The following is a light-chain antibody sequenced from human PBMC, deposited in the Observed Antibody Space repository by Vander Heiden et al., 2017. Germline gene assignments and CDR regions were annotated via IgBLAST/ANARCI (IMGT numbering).Light chain of an antibody. CDR2: GAS. V-gene: IGKV3-15*01. CDR3: QQYNNRSPLS. J-gene: IGKJ4*01. CDR1: ESVSKN. Sequence: ETVMTQSPATLSVSPGQRATLSCRASESVSKNLAWYQHNPGQAPRLLIYGASTRATGIPGRFSGSGSGTEFTLTISSLQSEDFAVYYCQQYNNRSPLSFGGGTKVEIK.